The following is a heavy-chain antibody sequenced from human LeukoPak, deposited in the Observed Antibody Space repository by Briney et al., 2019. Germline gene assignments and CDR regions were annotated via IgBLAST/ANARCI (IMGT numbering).Heavy chain of an antibody. CDR2: IGGSGDNT. J-gene: IGHJ4*02. CDR3: AKTAGYSSSWYEY. Sequence: GGSLRLSCAASGFTFRSYAMSWVRQAPGKGLEWVSAIGGSGDNTYYADSVKGRFTISRDNSKNTLYLQMNSLRADDTAIYYCAKTAGYSSSWYEYWGQGTLVTVSS. CDR1: GFTFRSYA. D-gene: IGHD6-13*01. V-gene: IGHV3-23*01.